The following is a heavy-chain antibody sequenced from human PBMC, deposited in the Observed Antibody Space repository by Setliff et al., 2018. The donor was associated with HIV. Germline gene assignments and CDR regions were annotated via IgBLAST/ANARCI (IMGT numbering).Heavy chain of an antibody. Sequence: ASVKVSCKSSGYTFTDYFMHWVRQAPGQGLEWMGWISPDNANTRISQRFRGSVTVTRDRSINTAYMEFTGLTSDDTAVYYCARQLSNSFDYWGQGTLVTVPS. CDR3: ARQLSNSFDY. J-gene: IGHJ4*02. D-gene: IGHD1-1*01. CDR1: GYTFTDYF. V-gene: IGHV1-2*02. CDR2: ISPDNANT.